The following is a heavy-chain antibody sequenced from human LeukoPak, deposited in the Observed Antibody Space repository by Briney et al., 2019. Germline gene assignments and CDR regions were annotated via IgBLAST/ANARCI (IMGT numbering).Heavy chain of an antibody. Sequence: PSETLSLTRTVSGGSISSYYWSWIRQPPGKGLEWIGYIYYSGSTNYNPSLKSRVTISVDTSKNQFSLKLSSVTAADTAVYYCARVGYGDYPIDYWGQGTLVTVSS. CDR3: ARVGYGDYPIDY. J-gene: IGHJ4*02. CDR2: IYYSGST. V-gene: IGHV4-59*08. D-gene: IGHD4-17*01. CDR1: GGSISSYY.